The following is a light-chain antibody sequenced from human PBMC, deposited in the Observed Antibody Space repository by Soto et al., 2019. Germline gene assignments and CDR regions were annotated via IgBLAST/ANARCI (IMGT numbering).Light chain of an antibody. CDR2: GAD. Sequence: EIVLTQFPDTLSLSPGERATLSCRASQSVRNSYLAWYQQRPGQAPRLLIYGADSRATGIPDRFSGSGSDTDFTLTISRLEPEDFALYYCQQYGSSPRYTFGQGTKLEI. CDR3: QQYGSSPRYT. J-gene: IGKJ2*01. V-gene: IGKV3-20*01. CDR1: QSVRNSY.